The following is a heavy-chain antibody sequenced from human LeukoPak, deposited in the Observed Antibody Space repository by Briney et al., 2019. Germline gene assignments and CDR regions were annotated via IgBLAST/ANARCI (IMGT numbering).Heavy chain of an antibody. CDR1: GGTFSSYT. D-gene: IGHD4-17*01. Sequence: VASVKVSCKASGGTFSSYTISWVRQAPGQGLEWMGRIIPILGIANYAQKFQGRVTINADKSTSTAYMEPSSLRSEDTAVYYCARGSYGEGAVRNNWFDPWGQGTLVTVSS. CDR3: ARGSYGEGAVRNNWFDP. V-gene: IGHV1-69*02. J-gene: IGHJ5*02. CDR2: IIPILGIA.